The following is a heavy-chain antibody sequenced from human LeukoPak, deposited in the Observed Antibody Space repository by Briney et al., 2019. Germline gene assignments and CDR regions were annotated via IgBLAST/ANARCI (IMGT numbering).Heavy chain of an antibody. D-gene: IGHD3-22*01. V-gene: IGHV1-46*01. CDR2: INPSGGST. CDR1: GYTFTSYY. J-gene: IGHJ4*02. Sequence: ASVKVSCKASGYTFTSYYMHWVRQAPGQGLEWMGIINPSGGSTSYAQKFQGRVTMTRDTSTSTVYMELSSLRSEDTAVYYCARAGSYYDSSGYSSHLFDYWGQGTLVIVSS. CDR3: ARAGSYYDSSGYSSHLFDY.